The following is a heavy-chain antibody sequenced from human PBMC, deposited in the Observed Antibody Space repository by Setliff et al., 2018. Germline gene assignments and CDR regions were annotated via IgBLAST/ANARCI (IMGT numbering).Heavy chain of an antibody. D-gene: IGHD3-10*01. J-gene: IGHJ6*04. V-gene: IGHV1-2*02. Sequence: ASVKVSCKASGYTFTGHYIHWVRQAPGQGLQWMGWINPRTGVTNYAQKFKGRVTMTRDTSITTVYMDLSSLKSDDTAVYYCARGTDYHGSGSYWAKDVWGKGTTVTVSS. CDR2: INPRTGVT. CDR3: ARGTDYHGSGSYWAKDV. CDR1: GYTFTGHY.